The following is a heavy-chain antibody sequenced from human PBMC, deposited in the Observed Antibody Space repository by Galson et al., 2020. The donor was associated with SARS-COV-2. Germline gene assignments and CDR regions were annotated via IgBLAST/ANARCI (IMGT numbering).Heavy chain of an antibody. CDR1: GYSFRDFS. J-gene: IGHJ4*02. CDR3: AREGTQWLVDY. CDR2: IRTIGYGGTT. Sequence: GESLKISCTASGYSFRDFSMSWFRQAPGKGLEWLGFIRTIGYGGTTEYAASVKGRFTISRDDSKNIAYLQMNSLEIEDSGVYYCAREGTQWLVDYWGQGTLVTVSS. V-gene: IGHV3-49*03. D-gene: IGHD6-19*01.